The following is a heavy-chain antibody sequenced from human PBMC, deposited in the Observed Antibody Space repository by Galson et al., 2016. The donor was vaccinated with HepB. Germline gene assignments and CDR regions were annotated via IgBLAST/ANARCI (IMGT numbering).Heavy chain of an antibody. CDR1: GGTFSNYA. CDR3: ATSYDYIWGTLDY. CDR2: IIPIVGIA. J-gene: IGHJ4*02. D-gene: IGHD3-16*01. V-gene: IGHV1-69*10. Sequence: SVKVSCKASGGTFSNYAFSWVRQAPGQGLEWMGGIIPIVGIAHYAQNFQGRVTIAADKSTSTAYMELSSLRSEDTAVYYCATSYDYIWGTLDYWGQGTLVTASS.